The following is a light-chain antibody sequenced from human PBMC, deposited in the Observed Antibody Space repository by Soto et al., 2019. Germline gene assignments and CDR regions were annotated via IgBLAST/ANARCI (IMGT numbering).Light chain of an antibody. V-gene: IGKV1-39*01. CDR1: QSIRTY. Sequence: IQMTQSPPSLSASVGDRVTITCRASQSIRTYLNWYQQKPGKAPKVLISATSNLQSGVPSRFSGSGSGTDFTLTISSLQPEDFGTYYCQQSYSTPRTFGQGTKVDIK. CDR2: ATS. CDR3: QQSYSTPRT. J-gene: IGKJ1*01.